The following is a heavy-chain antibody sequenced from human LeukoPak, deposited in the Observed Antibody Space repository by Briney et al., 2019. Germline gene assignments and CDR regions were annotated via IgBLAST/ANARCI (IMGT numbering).Heavy chain of an antibody. Sequence: GGSLRLSCAASGFTFSSYPMLWVRQAPGKGLEWMSLISYDGTNKYYADSVKGRFTISRDNSKNTLYLQMNSLRAEGTALYYCARLSGGQFDYWGQGTLVTVSS. J-gene: IGHJ4*02. CDR2: ISYDGTNK. CDR3: ARLSGGQFDY. CDR1: GFTFSSYP. D-gene: IGHD3-16*01. V-gene: IGHV3-30-3*01.